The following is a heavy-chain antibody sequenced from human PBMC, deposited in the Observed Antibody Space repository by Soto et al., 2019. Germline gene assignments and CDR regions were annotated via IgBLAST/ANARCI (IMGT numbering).Heavy chain of an antibody. CDR3: ARLLTEGATFREDAFDL. D-gene: IGHD1-26*01. CDR2: ISTFNGKT. CDR1: RYTFTSHG. J-gene: IGHJ3*01. V-gene: IGHV1-18*03. Sequence: QVQLVQSGGDVKTPGASVKVSCTTFRYTFTSHGIAWVRQAPGQGLEWMGWISTFNGKTDYAQKFQGRVTMTADTLTSTVHMELRSLRSDDMAVYYCARLLTEGATFREDAFDLWGQGTKVTVSS.